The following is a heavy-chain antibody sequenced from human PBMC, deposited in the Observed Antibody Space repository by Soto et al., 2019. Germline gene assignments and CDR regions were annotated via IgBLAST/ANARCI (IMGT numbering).Heavy chain of an antibody. CDR3: ARSALLWWALDS. CDR2: ISASGHSA. CDR1: GFSLGDYG. D-gene: IGHD2-15*01. V-gene: IGHV3-23*01. Sequence: DVELLESGGGLVHPGGSLRLSCTASGFSLGDYGMNWVRQTPGKGLEWVSTISASGHSAYSADSVKGRLIISRDNCKNTLYLQMNSLRAEDTAVYYCARSALLWWALDSWGQGTLVTVSS. J-gene: IGHJ4*02.